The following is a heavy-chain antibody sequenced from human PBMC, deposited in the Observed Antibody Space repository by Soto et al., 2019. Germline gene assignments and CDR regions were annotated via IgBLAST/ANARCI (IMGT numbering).Heavy chain of an antibody. CDR1: GFTFSSYA. D-gene: IGHD2-15*01. J-gene: IGHJ6*02. Sequence: EVQVLESGGGLEQPGGSLRLSCAASGFTFSSYAMTWVRQAPGKGLEWVSVISGSGDTTHYADSVKGRFTISRDNSRNTLYLQMNGLRAEDTAIYYCASRLSYYGMGVWGQGTTVTVSS. V-gene: IGHV3-23*01. CDR3: ASRLSYYGMGV. CDR2: ISGSGDTT.